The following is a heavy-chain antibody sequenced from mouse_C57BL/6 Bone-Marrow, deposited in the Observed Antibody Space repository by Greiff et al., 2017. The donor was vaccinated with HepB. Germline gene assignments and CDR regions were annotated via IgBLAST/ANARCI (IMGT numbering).Heavy chain of an antibody. CDR1: GYTFTDYE. J-gene: IGHJ3*01. D-gene: IGHD1-1*01. CDR2: IDPETGGT. CDR3: TRDGSSPAWFAY. Sequence: QVQLKESGAELVRPGASVTLSCKASGYTFTDYEMHWVKQTPVHGLEWIGAIDPETGGTAYNQKFKSKAILTADKSSSTAYMELRSLTSEDSAVYYCTRDGSSPAWFAYWGQGTLVTVSA. V-gene: IGHV1-15*01.